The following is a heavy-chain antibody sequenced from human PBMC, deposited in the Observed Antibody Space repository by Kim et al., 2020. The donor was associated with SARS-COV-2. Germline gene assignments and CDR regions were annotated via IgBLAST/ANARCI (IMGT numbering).Heavy chain of an antibody. CDR2: FDPEDGET. V-gene: IGHV1-24*01. Sequence: ASVKVSCKVSGYTLTELSMHWVRQAPGKGLEWMGGFDPEDGETIYAQKFQGRVTMSEDTSTDIAYMELSSLRSEDTAVYYCATSAAAGRLYWFDPWCQGTLVTVSS. CDR3: ATSAAAGRLYWFDP. D-gene: IGHD6-13*01. CDR1: GYTLTELS. J-gene: IGHJ5*02.